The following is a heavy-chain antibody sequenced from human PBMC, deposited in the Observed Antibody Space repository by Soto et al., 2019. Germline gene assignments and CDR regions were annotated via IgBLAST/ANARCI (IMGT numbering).Heavy chain of an antibody. CDR2: ISGSGGST. Sequence: PGGSLRLSCAASGFTFSSYAMSWVRQAPGKGLEWVSAISGSGGSTYYADSVKGRFTISRDNSKNTLYLQMNSLRAEDTAVYYCAKDKRDQLLLGYFDYWGQGTLVTVSS. CDR3: AKDKRDQLLLGYFDY. V-gene: IGHV3-23*01. CDR1: GFTFSSYA. J-gene: IGHJ4*02. D-gene: IGHD2-2*01.